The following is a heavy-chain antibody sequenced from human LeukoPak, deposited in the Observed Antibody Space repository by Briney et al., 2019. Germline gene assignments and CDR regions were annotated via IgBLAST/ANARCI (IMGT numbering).Heavy chain of an antibody. J-gene: IGHJ4*02. Sequence: ASVKVSCKASGGTFSSYAISWVRQAPGQGLEWMGGIIPIFGTANYAQKFQGRVTITADESTSTAYMELSSLRSEDTAVYYCAKDLWLYGDYPFDYWGQGTLVTVSS. CDR1: GGTFSSYA. CDR2: IIPIFGTA. D-gene: IGHD4-17*01. V-gene: IGHV1-69*13. CDR3: AKDLWLYGDYPFDY.